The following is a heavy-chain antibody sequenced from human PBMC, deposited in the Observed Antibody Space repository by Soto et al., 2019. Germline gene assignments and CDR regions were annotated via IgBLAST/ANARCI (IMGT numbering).Heavy chain of an antibody. CDR1: GFTFSDFY. Sequence: GGSLRLSCEASGFTFSDFYMSWIRQAPGKGLEWVSYINTGGSTTYYADSVKGRFTISRNNAKNSLYLQMNSVRVEDTAVYYRAREWGELSPYYYYGMDVWGQGTTVTVSS. D-gene: IGHD3-16*02. J-gene: IGHJ6*02. V-gene: IGHV3-11*01. CDR3: AREWGELSPYYYYGMDV. CDR2: INTGGSTT.